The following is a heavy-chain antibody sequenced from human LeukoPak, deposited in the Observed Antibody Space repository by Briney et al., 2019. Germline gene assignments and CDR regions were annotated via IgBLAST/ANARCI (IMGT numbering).Heavy chain of an antibody. D-gene: IGHD3-3*01. CDR3: ARTTIFSYYDFWSGYCPYYYYYYMDV. CDR1: GYTFTSYD. Sequence: ASVKVSCKASGYTFTSYDINWVRQATGQGLEWMGWMNPNSGNTGYAQKFRGRVTMTRNTSISTAYMELSSLRSEDTAVYYCARTTIFSYYDFWSGYCPYYYYYYMDVWGKGTTVTVSS. J-gene: IGHJ6*03. V-gene: IGHV1-8*01. CDR2: MNPNSGNT.